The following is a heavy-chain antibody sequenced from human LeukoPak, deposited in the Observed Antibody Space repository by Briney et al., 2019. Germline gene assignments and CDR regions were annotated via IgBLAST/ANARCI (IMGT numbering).Heavy chain of an antibody. CDR2: ISGSGGST. CDR1: GFTFSSYA. CDR3: AKALYYYGSGYDY. V-gene: IGHV3-23*01. Sequence: GGSLRLSCAASGFTFSSYAMSWVRQAPGKGLEWVSAISGSGGSTYYADSVKGRFTISRDNSKNTLYLQMNSLRAEDTAAYYCAKALYYYGSGYDYWGQGTLVTVSS. J-gene: IGHJ4*02. D-gene: IGHD3-10*01.